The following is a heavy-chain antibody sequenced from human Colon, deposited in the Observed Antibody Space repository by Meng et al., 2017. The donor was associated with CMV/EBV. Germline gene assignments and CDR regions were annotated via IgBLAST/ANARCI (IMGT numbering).Heavy chain of an antibody. D-gene: IGHD6-13*01. Sequence: SCNASGYTFSKSYIYWVRQAPGQGPEWMGIINPTGDSTTLAQKFQGRVTVTRDTSTNTVYMELSSLRSDDTAVYYCASQAATHTYFDFWGHGTLVTVSS. J-gene: IGHJ4*01. CDR3: ASQAATHTYFDF. CDR2: INPTGDST. V-gene: IGHV1-46*01. CDR1: GYTFSKSY.